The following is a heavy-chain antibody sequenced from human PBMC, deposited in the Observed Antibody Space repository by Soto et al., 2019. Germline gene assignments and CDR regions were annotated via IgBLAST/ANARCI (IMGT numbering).Heavy chain of an antibody. J-gene: IGHJ6*02. V-gene: IGHV1-3*01. CDR3: ARGHSSGWPHYYCGVMDV. Sequence: QVQLEQSGAEVKKPGASVKVSCKASGYTFTIYSIHWVRQAPGQRLEWMGWINPDNGNAKYSQKFQGRVTITSDPSASTANMELSSLRSEDTAVYYCARGHSSGWPHYYCGVMDVWGQGTTVTASS. CDR2: INPDNGNA. D-gene: IGHD6-19*01. CDR1: GYTFTIYS.